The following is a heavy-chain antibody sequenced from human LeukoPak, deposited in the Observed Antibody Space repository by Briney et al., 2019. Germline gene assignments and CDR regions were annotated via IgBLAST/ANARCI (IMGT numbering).Heavy chain of an antibody. V-gene: IGHV3-23*01. J-gene: IGHJ4*02. CDR1: GFTFDHYL. CDR3: AKGTHYYDSSGYDY. Sequence: GGSLRLSCAASGFTFDHYLMSWVRQAPGKGLEWVSAISGSGGSTYYAESVKGRFTVSRDNSKNSLYLQMNSLRTEDMALYYCAKGTHYYDSSGYDYWGQGTLVTVSS. D-gene: IGHD3-22*01. CDR2: ISGSGGST.